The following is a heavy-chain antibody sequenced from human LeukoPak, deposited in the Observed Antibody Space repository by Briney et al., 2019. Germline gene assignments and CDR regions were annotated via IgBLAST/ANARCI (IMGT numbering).Heavy chain of an antibody. J-gene: IGHJ5*02. Sequence: SETLSLTCTVSGGSITSGGYYWSWIRQPPGKGLEWIGYIYHSGSTYYNPSLKSRVTISVDRSKNQFSPKLSSVTAADTAVYYCARDNYDFTHWFDPWGQGTLVTVSS. D-gene: IGHD3-3*01. CDR1: GGSITSGGYY. CDR2: IYHSGST. CDR3: ARDNYDFTHWFDP. V-gene: IGHV4-30-2*01.